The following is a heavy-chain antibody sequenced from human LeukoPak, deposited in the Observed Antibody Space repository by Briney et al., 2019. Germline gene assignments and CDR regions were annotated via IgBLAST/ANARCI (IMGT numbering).Heavy chain of an antibody. D-gene: IGHD2-2*01. J-gene: IGHJ4*02. V-gene: IGHV1-69*04. CDR3: ARDPQYCSSTSCYGLYYFDY. CDR2: IIPILGIA. CDR1: GGTFSSYA. Sequence: SVKVSCKASGGTFSSYAISWVRQAPGQGLEWMGRIIPILGIANYAQKFQGRVTITADKSTSTAYMELSSLRSEDTAVYYCARDPQYCSSTSCYGLYYFDYWGQGTLVTVSS.